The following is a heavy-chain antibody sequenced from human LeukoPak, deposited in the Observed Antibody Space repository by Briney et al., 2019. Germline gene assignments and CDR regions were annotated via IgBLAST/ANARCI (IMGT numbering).Heavy chain of an antibody. J-gene: IGHJ4*02. CDR2: TGASGVTT. D-gene: IGHD3-22*01. CDR3: AKHRDNGDSSGYYDFEF. V-gene: IGHV3-23*01. Sequence: GGSLRLSCAASGFTFINYAMSWVRQAPGKGLEWVSGTGASGVTTHYADSVRGRFSLSRDNAKNTVHLQMNSLRAEDTALYYCAKHRDNGDSSGYYDFEFWGKGTLVTVSS. CDR1: GFTFINYA.